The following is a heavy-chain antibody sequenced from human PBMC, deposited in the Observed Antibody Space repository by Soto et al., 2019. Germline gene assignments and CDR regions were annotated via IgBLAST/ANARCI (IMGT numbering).Heavy chain of an antibody. V-gene: IGHV4-4*07. Sequence: SETLSLTCTVSGGSISSYYWSWIRQPAGKGLEWIGRIYTRGSTNYNPSLKSRVTMSVDTSKNQFSLKLSSVTAADTAVYYCARDSGEYSSSWYGYYYYYYGMDVWGQGTTVTVSS. J-gene: IGHJ6*02. D-gene: IGHD6-13*01. CDR1: GGSISSYY. CDR2: IYTRGST. CDR3: ARDSGEYSSSWYGYYYYYYGMDV.